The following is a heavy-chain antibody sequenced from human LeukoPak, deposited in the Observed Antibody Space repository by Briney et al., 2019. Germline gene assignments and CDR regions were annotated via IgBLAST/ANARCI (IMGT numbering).Heavy chain of an antibody. Sequence: PSETLSLTCTVSGGSISSYYWSWIRQPPGKGQEWIGYIYYSGSTNYNPSLKSRVTISVDTSKNQFSLKLSSVTAADTAVYYCARDAPYYYYYGMDVWGQGTTVTVSS. CDR2: IYYSGST. V-gene: IGHV4-59*12. J-gene: IGHJ6*02. CDR1: GGSISSYY. CDR3: ARDAPYYYYYGMDV.